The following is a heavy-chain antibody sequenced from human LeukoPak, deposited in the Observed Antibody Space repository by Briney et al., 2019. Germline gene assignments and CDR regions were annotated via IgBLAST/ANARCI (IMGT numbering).Heavy chain of an antibody. J-gene: IGHJ4*02. V-gene: IGHV3-9*01. CDR2: ISWNSGSI. CDR1: GFTFDDYA. CDR3: ARDRDSSGWYEGFDY. D-gene: IGHD6-19*01. Sequence: PGRSLRLSCAASGFTFDDYAMHWVRHAPGKGLEWVSGISWNSGSIGYADSVKGRFTISRDNAKNSLYLQMNSLRADDTAVYYCARDRDSSGWYEGFDYWGQGTLVTVSS.